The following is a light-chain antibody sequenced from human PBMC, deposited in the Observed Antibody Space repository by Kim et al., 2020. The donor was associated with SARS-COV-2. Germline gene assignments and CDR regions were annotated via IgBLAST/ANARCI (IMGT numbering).Light chain of an antibody. V-gene: IGLV1-51*01. CDR1: TSNIRNNL. CDR2: KDN. Sequence: QSVLTQPPSVSAAPGQRVTISCSGGTSNIRNNLVSWYQHLPGTAPKVLIYKDNKRPSGVPGRFSASKSGTSATLAITGLQTGDEGDCYCGTWDDRLDAGVFGGGTQLTVL. CDR3: GTWDDRLDAGV. J-gene: IGLJ3*02.